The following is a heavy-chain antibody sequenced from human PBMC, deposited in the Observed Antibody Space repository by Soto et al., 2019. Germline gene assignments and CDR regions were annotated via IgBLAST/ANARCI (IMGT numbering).Heavy chain of an antibody. CDR3: ARHRHHCGTVGATSPLDP. D-gene: IGHD1-26*01. V-gene: IGHV3-53*01. CDR1: GFSVSSNY. J-gene: IGHJ5*02. Sequence: EGSLRLSFAISGFSVSSNYLSWVRQAPGKGLEWVSVHYSGGSTYYADSVQGRFTISRDKSNNTLYLQMRRVRAEDTAVYFCARHRHHCGTVGATSPLDPWAQGTQVTVTS. CDR2: HYSGGST.